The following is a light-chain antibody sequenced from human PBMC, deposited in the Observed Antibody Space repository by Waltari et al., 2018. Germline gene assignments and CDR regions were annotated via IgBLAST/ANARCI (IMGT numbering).Light chain of an antibody. J-gene: IGKJ1*01. V-gene: IGKV1-8*01. CDR3: QQYYSYPWT. Sequence: AIRMTQSPSSLSASTGDRVTITCRASQVVSSYLAWYQQKPGKAPNLLIYAASTLQSGVPSRFSGSGSGTDFSLIISCLQSEDFATYYCQQYYSYPWTFGQGTKVEI. CDR2: AAS. CDR1: QVVSSY.